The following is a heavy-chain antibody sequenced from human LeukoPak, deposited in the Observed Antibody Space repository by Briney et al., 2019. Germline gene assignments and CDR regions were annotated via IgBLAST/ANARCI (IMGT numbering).Heavy chain of an antibody. CDR2: ISGSGGST. J-gene: IGHJ4*02. V-gene: IGHV3-23*01. CDR1: GFTVSSNY. D-gene: IGHD2-21*02. Sequence: GGSLRLSCAASGFTVSSNYMSWVRQAPGKWLEWVSAISGSGGSTYYADSVKGRFTISRDNSKNTLYLQMNSLRAEDTAVYYCAKDLVAVAVGYFDYWGQGTLVTVSS. CDR3: AKDLVAVAVGYFDY.